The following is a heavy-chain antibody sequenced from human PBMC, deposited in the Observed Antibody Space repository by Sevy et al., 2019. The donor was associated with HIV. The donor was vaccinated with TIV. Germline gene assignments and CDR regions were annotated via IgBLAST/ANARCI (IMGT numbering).Heavy chain of an antibody. D-gene: IGHD3-16*02. CDR1: GFSFSSYG. CDR3: ARAWGSYRSARLDH. J-gene: IGHJ4*02. V-gene: IGHV3-33*01. CDR2: LRYDGSNK. Sequence: EGSLRLSCAASGFSFSSYGMHWVRQAPGKALEWVAVLRYDGSNKYYGDSVKGRFTISRDNSKNTLYLQMNSLRADDTAMYYCARAWGSYRSARLDHWGQGTLVTVSS.